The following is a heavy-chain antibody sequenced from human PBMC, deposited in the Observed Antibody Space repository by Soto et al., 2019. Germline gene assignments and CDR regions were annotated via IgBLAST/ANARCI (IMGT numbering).Heavy chain of an antibody. Sequence: PSETLSLTCTVSGGSISSSSYYWGWIRQPPGKGLEWIGSIYYSGSTYYNPSLKSRVTISVDTSKNQFSLKLSSVTAADTAVYYCARRITRPERFDYWGQGALVTVSS. V-gene: IGHV4-39*01. CDR3: ARRITRPERFDY. J-gene: IGHJ4*02. D-gene: IGHD1-20*01. CDR2: IYYSGST. CDR1: GGSISSSSYY.